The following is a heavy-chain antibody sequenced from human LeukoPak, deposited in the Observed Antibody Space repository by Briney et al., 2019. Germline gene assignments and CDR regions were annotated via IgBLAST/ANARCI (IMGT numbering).Heavy chain of an antibody. CDR1: GFTFGDYA. D-gene: IGHD6-19*01. Sequence: GGSLRLSCRGSGFTFGDYAVTWVRQAPGKGLQWVGFIRNEEYGGTPDYATSVKGRFTMSRENSQSIAYLQMNSLRTEDTAVYYCTRALSGWTGYSDFWGQGTLVTVSS. CDR2: IRNEEYGGTP. CDR3: TRALSGWTGYSDF. J-gene: IGHJ4*02. V-gene: IGHV3-49*04.